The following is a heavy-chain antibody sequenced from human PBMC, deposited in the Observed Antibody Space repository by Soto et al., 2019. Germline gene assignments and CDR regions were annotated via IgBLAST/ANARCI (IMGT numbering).Heavy chain of an antibody. V-gene: IGHV5-10-1*01. CDR3: ARRHISSSAFDP. D-gene: IGHD6-13*01. Sequence: EVQLVPSGAEVTKPGESLRISCKGSGYSFTSYWISWVRQMPGKGLEWMGRIDPRDSYTNYSPSFQGHVTISADKSISTAYLQWSSLKASDTDMYYCARRHISSSAFDPWGQGTLVTVSS. CDR1: GYSFTSYW. J-gene: IGHJ5*02. CDR2: IDPRDSYT.